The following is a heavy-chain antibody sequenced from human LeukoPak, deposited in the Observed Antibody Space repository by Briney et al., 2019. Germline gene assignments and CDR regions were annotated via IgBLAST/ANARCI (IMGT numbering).Heavy chain of an antibody. J-gene: IGHJ4*02. D-gene: IGHD5-12*01. CDR3: TGGATTPVY. CDR1: GYTFTGYY. CDR2: INPNSGGT. V-gene: IGHV1-2*02. Sequence: ASVKVSCKASGYTFTGYYMHWVRQAPGQGLEWMGWINPNSGGTNYALKFQGRVTMTRDTSISTAFIELSRLTSDDTAVYYCTGGATTPVYWGQGTLVTVSS.